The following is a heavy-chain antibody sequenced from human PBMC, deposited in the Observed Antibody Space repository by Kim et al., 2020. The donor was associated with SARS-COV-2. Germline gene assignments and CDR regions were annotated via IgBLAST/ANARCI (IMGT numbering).Heavy chain of an antibody. V-gene: IGHV4-34*01. D-gene: IGHD6-6*01. CDR3: ARTAARLHIWVY. Sequence: NYNPSLKSRVTISVDTSKNQFSLKLSSVTAADTAVYYCARTAARLHIWVYWGQGTLVTVSS. J-gene: IGHJ4*02.